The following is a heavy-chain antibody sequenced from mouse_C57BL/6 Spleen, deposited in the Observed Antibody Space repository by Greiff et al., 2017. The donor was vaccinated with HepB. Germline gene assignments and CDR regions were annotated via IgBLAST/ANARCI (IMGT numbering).Heavy chain of an antibody. D-gene: IGHD1-1*01. CDR2: IYPSDSET. CDR1: GYTFTSYW. CDR3: DNFTTVVAPYYYSMDY. J-gene: IGHJ4*01. V-gene: IGHV1-61*01. Sequence: QVQLQQPGAELVRPGSSVKLSCKASGYTFTSYWMDWVKQRPGQGLEWIGNIYPSDSETHYNQKFKDKATLTVDKSSSTAYMQLSSLTSEDSAVYYCDNFTTVVAPYYYSMDYWGQGTSVTVSS.